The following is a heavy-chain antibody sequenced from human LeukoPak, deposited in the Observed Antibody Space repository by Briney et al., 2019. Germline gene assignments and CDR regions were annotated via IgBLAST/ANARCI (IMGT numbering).Heavy chain of an antibody. V-gene: IGHV4-39*07. J-gene: IGHJ4*02. CDR2: IYYSGST. CDR1: GGSISSSSYY. CDR3: ARVYMTTADY. D-gene: IGHD4-17*01. Sequence: PSETLSLTCTVSGGSISSSSYYWGWIRQPPGKGLEWIGSIYYSGSTYYNPSLKSRVTISVDTSKNQFSLKLSSVTAADTAVYYCARVYMTTADYWGQGTLVTVSS.